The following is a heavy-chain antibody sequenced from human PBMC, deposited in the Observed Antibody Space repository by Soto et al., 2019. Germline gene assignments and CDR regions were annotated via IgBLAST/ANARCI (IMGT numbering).Heavy chain of an antibody. D-gene: IGHD3-16*01. CDR2: IIPILGIA. CDR3: ASLGGDTWFDP. Sequence: QVQLVQSGAEVKKPGSSVKVSCKASGGTFSSYTISWVRQAPGQGLEWMGRIIPILGIANYAQKFQGRVTITADKSTSTAYMELSSLSSEDTAVYYCASLGGDTWFDPWGQGTLVTVSS. CDR1: GGTFSSYT. V-gene: IGHV1-69*02. J-gene: IGHJ5*02.